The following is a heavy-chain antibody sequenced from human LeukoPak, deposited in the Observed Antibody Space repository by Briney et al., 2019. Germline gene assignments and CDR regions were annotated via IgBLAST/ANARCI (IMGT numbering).Heavy chain of an antibody. J-gene: IGHJ4*02. CDR1: GDSVSSNSAA. V-gene: IGHV6-1*01. D-gene: IGHD6-19*01. CDR2: TYYRSKWYN. CDR3: ARDDWAVAGSLDY. Sequence: SQTLSLTCAISGDSVSSNSAAWNWIRQSPSSGLEWLGRTYYRSKWYNDYAVSVKSRITINPDTSKNQFSLQLNSVTPEDTAVYYCARDDWAVAGSLDYWGQGTLVTVSS.